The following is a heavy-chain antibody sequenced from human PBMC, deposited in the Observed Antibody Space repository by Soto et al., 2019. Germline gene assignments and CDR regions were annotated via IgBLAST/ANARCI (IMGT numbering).Heavy chain of an antibody. CDR2: ISRSGDGA. CDR3: ARKSQNFNYFDY. J-gene: IGHJ4*02. V-gene: IGHV3-23*01. CDR1: GFTFSNFD. Sequence: GGSLRLSCAASGFTFSNFDLRWVRQAPGKGLEWVSTISRSGDGAYYADSVKGRFTISRDNSKSTVLVEMNRLKAEDTAVYYCARKSQNFNYFDYWGQGILVTVSS.